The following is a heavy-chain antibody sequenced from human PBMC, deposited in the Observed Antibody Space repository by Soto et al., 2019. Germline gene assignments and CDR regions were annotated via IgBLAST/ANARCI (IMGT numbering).Heavy chain of an antibody. CDR3: ARDLEGDIVVVPAAPGY. D-gene: IGHD2-2*01. Sequence: ASVKVSCKASGYTFTGYYLHWVRQAPGQGLEWMGWISAYNGNTNYAQKLQGRVTMTTDTSTSTAYMELRSLRSDDTAVYYCARDLEGDIVVVPAAPGYWGQGTLVTVSS. V-gene: IGHV1-18*01. CDR1: GYTFTGYY. CDR2: ISAYNGNT. J-gene: IGHJ4*02.